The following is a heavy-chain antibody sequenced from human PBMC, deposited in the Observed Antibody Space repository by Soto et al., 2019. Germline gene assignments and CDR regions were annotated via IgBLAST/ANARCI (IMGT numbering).Heavy chain of an antibody. V-gene: IGHV3-73*02. CDR1: GFIFGGSA. Sequence: EVQLVESGGGLVQPGGSLKLSCVGSGFIFGGSAIHWVRQASGKGLEWVGRIRSRANNYATSSAVSVRGRFTFSRDDSKNTAYLQMNTLKTDDTAVYYCCRGQGAPIGDHYYHGLDVWGQGTPVTVS. CDR3: CRGQGAPIGDHYYHGLDV. J-gene: IGHJ6*02. D-gene: IGHD2-2*02. CDR2: IRSRANNYAT.